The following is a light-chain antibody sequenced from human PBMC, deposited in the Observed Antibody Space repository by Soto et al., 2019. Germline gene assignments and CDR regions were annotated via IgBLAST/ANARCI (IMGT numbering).Light chain of an antibody. CDR2: EVS. V-gene: IGLV2-8*01. Sequence: QSALTQPPSASGSPGQSVTISCTGTSSDVGGYNYVSWYQQHPGKAPKLMIYEVSKRPSGVPDRFSGSKSGNTASLTVSGLQAEDEADYYCSSYAGSNHLGFGGGTKLTV. CDR1: SSDVGGYNY. CDR3: SSYAGSNHLG. J-gene: IGLJ2*01.